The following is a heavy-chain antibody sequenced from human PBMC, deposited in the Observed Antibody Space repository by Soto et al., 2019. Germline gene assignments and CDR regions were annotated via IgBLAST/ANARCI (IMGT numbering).Heavy chain of an antibody. D-gene: IGHD4-4*01. CDR3: AKGRGAKTVATFGMDV. CDR2: ISPFGGAT. CDR1: GDSVSNDY. J-gene: IGHJ6*02. V-gene: IGHV1-46*01. Sequence: GASVKVSCKASGDSVSNDYLHWVRQAPGQGFEWLGVISPFGGATAYAQSFKGRVTVTMDKSSTTFYLELSSLRSDDTAVYYCAKGRGAKTVATFGMDVWGQGVTVTASS.